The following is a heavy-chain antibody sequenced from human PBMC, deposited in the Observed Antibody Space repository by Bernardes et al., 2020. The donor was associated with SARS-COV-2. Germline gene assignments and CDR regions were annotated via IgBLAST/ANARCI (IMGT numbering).Heavy chain of an antibody. CDR1: GCSISSYY. V-gene: IGHV4-59*01. J-gene: IGHJ4*02. CDR2: IYYIGST. Sequence: SETLSLTCTVSGCSISSYYWIWIRQPPGKGLEWIGYIYYIGSTNYNPSLKSRVTISVDTSKNQFSLKLSSVTAADTAVYYCARGFAYWGQGTLVTVSS. CDR3: ARGFAY.